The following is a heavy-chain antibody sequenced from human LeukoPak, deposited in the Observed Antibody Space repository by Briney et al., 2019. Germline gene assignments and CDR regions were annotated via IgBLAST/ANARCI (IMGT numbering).Heavy chain of an antibody. V-gene: IGHV3-23*01. CDR3: ARAGIADFYDSTGYPNWFDP. D-gene: IGHD3-22*01. CDR1: GFTFSSYA. J-gene: IGHJ5*02. Sequence: GGSLRLSCAASGFTFSSYAMSWVRQAPGKGLEWVSAISGSGGSTYYADSVKGRFTISRDNSKNTLYLQMNSLRAEDTAVYYCARAGIADFYDSTGYPNWFDPWGQGTLVTVSS. CDR2: ISGSGGST.